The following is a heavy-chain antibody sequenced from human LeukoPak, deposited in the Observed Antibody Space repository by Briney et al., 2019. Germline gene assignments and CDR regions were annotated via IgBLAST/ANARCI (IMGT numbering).Heavy chain of an antibody. Sequence: SETLSLTCTVYGGSIRSYYWSLIRQPPGKGLEWIGYIYYSGSTNYNPSLKSRVSISVDTSKNQFSLKLSSVTAADTAVYYCARTGSTVTMLYPFDHWGQGTLVTVSS. D-gene: IGHD4-17*01. J-gene: IGHJ4*02. CDR3: ARTGSTVTMLYPFDH. CDR2: IYYSGST. CDR1: GGSIRSYY. V-gene: IGHV4-59*01.